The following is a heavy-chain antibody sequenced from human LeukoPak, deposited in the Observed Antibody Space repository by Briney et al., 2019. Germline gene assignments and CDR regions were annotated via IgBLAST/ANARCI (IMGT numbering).Heavy chain of an antibody. V-gene: IGHV6-1*01. CDR2: TYYRSKWYN. D-gene: IGHD5-12*01. CDR1: GDSVSSNTAA. Sequence: SQTLSLTFAISGDSVSSNTAAWNWIRQSPSRGLEWLGRTYYRSKWYNDYAVSVKSRITINPDTSKNQFSLHLNSVTPEDTAVYFCARDAWPAFDYWGQGTLVTVSS. CDR3: ARDAWPAFDY. J-gene: IGHJ4*02.